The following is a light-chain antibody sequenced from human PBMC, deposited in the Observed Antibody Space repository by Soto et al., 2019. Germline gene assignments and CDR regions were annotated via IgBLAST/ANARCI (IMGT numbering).Light chain of an antibody. Sequence: VVLTQSPATLSLSPGERATLSCRSRLSVSVYLDWYQQKPGQAPRLLISDASNRATGTPARFSGSGSGTDFTLTISSLEPEDFAVYYCHQRQYWPPITFGQGTRLEIK. CDR1: LSVSVY. CDR3: HQRQYWPPIT. J-gene: IGKJ5*01. CDR2: DAS. V-gene: IGKV3-11*01.